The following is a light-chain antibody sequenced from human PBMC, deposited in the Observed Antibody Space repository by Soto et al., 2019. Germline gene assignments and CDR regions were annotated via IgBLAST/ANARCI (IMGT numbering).Light chain of an antibody. V-gene: IGKV3-15*01. J-gene: IGKJ1*01. CDR1: QSVSSN. CDR3: QKYNNWPRGT. CDR2: GAS. Sequence: EIVMTQSPATLSVSPGERATLSCRASQSVSSNLAWYQQKPGQAPRLLIYGASTRATGIPARFSGSGYGTEFTLTISSLQSEDFAVYYCQKYNNWPRGTFGQGTKVDI.